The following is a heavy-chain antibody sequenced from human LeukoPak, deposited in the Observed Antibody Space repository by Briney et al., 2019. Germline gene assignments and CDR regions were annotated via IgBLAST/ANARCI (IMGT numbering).Heavy chain of an antibody. Sequence: GGSLRLSCAASGFTFRSYWMNWARQAPGKGLEWVAIINQDGSEKYYVDSVKGRFTISRDNAKNSLYLQMTSLRVEDTAVYCCARHGSRRKYFDRLDYWGQGTLVTVSS. CDR1: GFTFRSYW. CDR2: INQDGSEK. V-gene: IGHV3-7*01. D-gene: IGHD2/OR15-2a*01. CDR3: ARHGSRRKYFDRLDY. J-gene: IGHJ4*02.